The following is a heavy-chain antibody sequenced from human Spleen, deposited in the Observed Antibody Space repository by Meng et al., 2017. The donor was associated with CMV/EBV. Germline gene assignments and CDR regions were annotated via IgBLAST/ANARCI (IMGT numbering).Heavy chain of an antibody. D-gene: IGHD1-1*01. CDR3: ATVARDNG. CDR2: FDPEDGET. Sequence: ASVKVSCKASEDTFNKYGISWVRQAPGKGLEWMGGFDPEDGETIYAQKFQGRVTMTEDTSTDTAYMELSTLRSEDTAVYYCATVARDNGWGQGTLVTVSS. CDR1: EDTFNKYG. V-gene: IGHV1-24*01. J-gene: IGHJ4*02.